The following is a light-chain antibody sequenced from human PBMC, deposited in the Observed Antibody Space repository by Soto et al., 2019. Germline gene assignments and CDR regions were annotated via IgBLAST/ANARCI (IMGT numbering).Light chain of an antibody. J-gene: IGKJ5*01. CDR2: AAS. CDR1: QGIRNY. Sequence: SVTASLGETVTISCGASQGIRNYLAWYQQKPGKAPKLLIYAASTLQSGVPSRFSGSGSGTDFTLTISSLQPEDVATYYCQRGDNARRITFGQATPLEI. CDR3: QRGDNARRIT. V-gene: IGKV1-27*01.